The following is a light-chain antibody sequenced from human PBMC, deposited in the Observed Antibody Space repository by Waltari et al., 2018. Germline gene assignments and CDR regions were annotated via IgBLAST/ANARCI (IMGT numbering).Light chain of an antibody. CDR3: QQRTNWPLT. J-gene: IGKJ4*01. V-gene: IGKV3-11*01. CDR2: DAS. Sequence: DIVLTQSPATLSLSPWERATLPCRASQSVNYFLAWFQQKPGQAPRLLIYDASNRATGIPARFSGSGSGTDFTLTISSLEPEDFAVYYCQQRTNWPLTFGGGTKVEIK. CDR1: QSVNYF.